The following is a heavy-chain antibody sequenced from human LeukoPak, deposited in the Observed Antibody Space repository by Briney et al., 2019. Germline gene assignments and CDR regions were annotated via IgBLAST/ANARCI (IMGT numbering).Heavy chain of an antibody. J-gene: IGHJ4*02. CDR1: GFTFSSYA. CDR3: AKDAGKYCSSTSCYIHGDY. D-gene: IGHD2-2*02. Sequence: GGSLRLSCAASGFTFSSYAMSWVRQAPGKGLEWVSAISGSGGSTYYADSVKGRFTISRDNSKNTPYLQMNSLRAEDTAVYYCAKDAGKYCSSTSCYIHGDYWGQGTLVTVSS. V-gene: IGHV3-23*01. CDR2: ISGSGGST.